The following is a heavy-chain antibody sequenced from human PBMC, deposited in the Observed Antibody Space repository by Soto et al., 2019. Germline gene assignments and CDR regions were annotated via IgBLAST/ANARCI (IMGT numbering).Heavy chain of an antibody. Sequence: QVQLVQSGAAVKKPGSSVKVSCKASGGTFSRYAISWVRQAPGQGLEWMGGIIPIFGTANSAQKFQGRVKITADESTSTAYMELSSLRFEDTAVYYCARAIVGPTTTGWLDPWGQGTLVTVSS. CDR3: ARAIVGPTTTGWLDP. CDR2: IIPIFGTA. D-gene: IGHD1-26*01. CDR1: GGTFSRYA. V-gene: IGHV1-69*01. J-gene: IGHJ5*02.